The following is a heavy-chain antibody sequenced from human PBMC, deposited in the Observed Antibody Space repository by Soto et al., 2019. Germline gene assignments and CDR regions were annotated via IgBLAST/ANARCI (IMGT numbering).Heavy chain of an antibody. CDR2: IYYSGST. CDR1: GGSISSGGYY. Sequence: PSETLSLTCTVSGGSISSGGYYWSWIRQHPGKGLEWIGYIYYSGSTYYNPSLKSRVTISVDTSKNQFSLKLSSVTAADTAVYYCARLWLGEDAFDIWGQGTMVTVSS. J-gene: IGHJ3*02. CDR3: ARLWLGEDAFDI. D-gene: IGHD3-10*01. V-gene: IGHV4-31*03.